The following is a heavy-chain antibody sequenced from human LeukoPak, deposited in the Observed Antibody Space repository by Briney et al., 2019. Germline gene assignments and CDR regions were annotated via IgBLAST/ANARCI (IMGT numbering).Heavy chain of an antibody. J-gene: IGHJ4*02. CDR2: ICAYNGNT. CDR1: GYSFSRYG. CDR3: ARGVGLLWFGEGYYFEY. Sequence: GASVKVSSKAPGYSFSRYGISWVRQTPGEGLECMGWICAYNGNTNYAQKLQGRVTVTTDTATSTAYIELRILRSDGTAAYYCARGVGLLWFGEGYYFEYWGQRTLGSVSS. D-gene: IGHD3-10*01. V-gene: IGHV1-18*01.